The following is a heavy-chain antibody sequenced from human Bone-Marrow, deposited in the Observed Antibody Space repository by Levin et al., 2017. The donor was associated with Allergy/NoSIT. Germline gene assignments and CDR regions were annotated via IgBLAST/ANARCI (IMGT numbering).Heavy chain of an antibody. Sequence: ASVKVSCKASGYTFTSYYMHWVRQAPGQGLEWMGIINPSGGSTSYAQKFQGRVTMTRDTSTSTVYMELSSLRSEDTAVYYCARGGRYEYCSGGSCYPIDYWGQGTLVTVSS. D-gene: IGHD2-15*01. CDR1: GYTFTSYY. J-gene: IGHJ4*02. V-gene: IGHV1-46*01. CDR3: ARGGRYEYCSGGSCYPIDY. CDR2: INPSGGST.